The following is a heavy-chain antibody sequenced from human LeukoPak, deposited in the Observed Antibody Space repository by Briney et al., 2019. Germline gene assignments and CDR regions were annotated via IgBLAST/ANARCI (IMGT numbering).Heavy chain of an antibody. CDR3: ARAIVVVTAIRTYYYYYMDV. Sequence: PGGSLRLSCAASGFTFSSYSMNWVRQAPGKGLEWVSCISSSSSYIYYADSVKGRFTISRDNAKNSLYLQMNSLRAEDTAVYYCARAIVVVTAIRTYYYYYMDVWGKGTTVTVSS. D-gene: IGHD2-21*02. J-gene: IGHJ6*03. V-gene: IGHV3-21*01. CDR1: GFTFSSYS. CDR2: ISSSSSYI.